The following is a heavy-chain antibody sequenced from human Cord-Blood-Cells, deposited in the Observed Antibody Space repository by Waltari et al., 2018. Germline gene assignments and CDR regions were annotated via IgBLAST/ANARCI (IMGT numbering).Heavy chain of an antibody. CDR1: GYTFTSYD. Sequence: QVQLVQSGAEVKKPGASVKVSCKASGYTFTSYDINWVRQATGQGLEWMGWMNPNSGNTGYEHKFQGRVTMTRNTSISTAYMELSSLRSEDTAVYYCAMHERGYSYGYYYYYGMDVWGQGTTVTVSS. CDR3: AMHERGYSYGYYYYYGMDV. D-gene: IGHD5-18*01. V-gene: IGHV1-8*01. J-gene: IGHJ6*02. CDR2: MNPNSGNT.